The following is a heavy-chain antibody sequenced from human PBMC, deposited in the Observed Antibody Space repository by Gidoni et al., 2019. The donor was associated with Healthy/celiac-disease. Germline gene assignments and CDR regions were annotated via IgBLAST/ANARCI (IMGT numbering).Heavy chain of an antibody. V-gene: IGHV4-59*08. D-gene: IGHD2-15*01. J-gene: IGHJ4*02. CDR1: GGSISSYY. CDR3: ARHATVVDFDY. CDR2: IYYSGST. Sequence: VQPQESGLGLVMPSETLSLPCTVSGGSISSYYWRWLRQPPRKGLEWIGYIYYSGSTNYNPSPKSRVTISVDTSKNQFSRKLSSVTAADTAVYYCARHATVVDFDYWGQGTLVTVSS.